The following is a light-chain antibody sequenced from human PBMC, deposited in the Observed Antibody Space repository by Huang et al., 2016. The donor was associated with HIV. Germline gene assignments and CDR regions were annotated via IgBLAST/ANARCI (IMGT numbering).Light chain of an antibody. CDR2: LGS. V-gene: IGKV2-28*01. CDR1: QSLLHNNGYNY. CDR3: MQVLQTPRT. Sequence: DIVMTQSPLSLPVTPGEPASISCRSSQSLLHNNGYNYFDWYLQKPGQSPQLLIYLGSNRASGVPDRFSGGGSGTYFTLKISRVEAEDVGVYYCMQVLQTPRTFGQGTKVEI. J-gene: IGKJ1*01.